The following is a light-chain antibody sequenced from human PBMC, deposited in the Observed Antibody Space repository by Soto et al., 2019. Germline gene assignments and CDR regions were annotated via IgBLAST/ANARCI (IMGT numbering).Light chain of an antibody. Sequence: EIVLTQSPGTLSLSPGERATLSCRASQSVSSIYLAWYQQKPGQAPRLLIYGASSRATGSPDRFSGSRSGTDFALTISRLEPEDFAGYYCQHLGNSAYTFGQGTKVEIK. CDR1: QSVSSIY. J-gene: IGKJ2*01. CDR2: GAS. CDR3: QHLGNSAYT. V-gene: IGKV3-20*01.